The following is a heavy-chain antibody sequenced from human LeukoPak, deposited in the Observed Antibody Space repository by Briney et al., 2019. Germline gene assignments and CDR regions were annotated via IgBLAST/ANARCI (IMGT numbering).Heavy chain of an antibody. CDR1: GFTFSSYA. V-gene: IGHV1-69*13. D-gene: IGHD4-17*01. Sequence: WASVKLSCTASGFTFSSYAISWVRQAPGQGLEWMGGIIPIFGTANYAQKFQGRVTITADESTSTAYLELSSLRAEDTAVYYCAKESYGDFLFDYWGQGTLVTVSS. J-gene: IGHJ4*02. CDR2: IIPIFGTA. CDR3: AKESYGDFLFDY.